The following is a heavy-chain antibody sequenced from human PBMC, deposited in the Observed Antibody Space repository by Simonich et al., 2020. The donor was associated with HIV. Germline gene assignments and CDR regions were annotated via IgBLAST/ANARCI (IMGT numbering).Heavy chain of an antibody. CDR3: ARGARDGYNPLDY. CDR2: INSVGSNT. D-gene: IGHD5-12*01. CDR1: GFTFSSYW. J-gene: IGHJ4*02. V-gene: IGHV3-74*02. Sequence: LVESGGGLVQPGGSLRLSCAASGFTFSSYWMHWVRQAPGKGLGWVSRINSVGSNTIYADSVKGRFTISRDNAKNTLYLEMNSLRAEDTAVYYCARGARDGYNPLDYWGQGTLVTVSS.